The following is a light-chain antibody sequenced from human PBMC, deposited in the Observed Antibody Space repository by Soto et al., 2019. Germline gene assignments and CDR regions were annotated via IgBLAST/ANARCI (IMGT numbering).Light chain of an antibody. V-gene: IGKV3-15*01. CDR1: QSVSSN. CDR2: GAS. Sequence: EIVMTQSPATLSVSPGERATLSCRASQSVSSNLAWYQQKPGQAPRILIYGASTRATGIPARFSGSGSGTEFTLTISRLQSEDFAVYYCQQYNNWPRTFGGGTQVDIK. CDR3: QQYNNWPRT. J-gene: IGKJ4*01.